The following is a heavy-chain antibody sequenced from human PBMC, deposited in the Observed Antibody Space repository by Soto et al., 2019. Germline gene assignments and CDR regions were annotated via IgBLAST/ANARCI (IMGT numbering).Heavy chain of an antibody. Sequence: PSETLSLTCTVSGGSISSGGYYWSWIRQHPGKGLEWIGYIYYSGSTYYNTSLKSQVTISVDTSKKQLSLKLSSVTAADTAVYYCARFDTFGLALDYWGQGTLVTVSS. CDR3: ARFDTFGLALDY. CDR1: GGSISSGGYY. J-gene: IGHJ4*02. D-gene: IGHD3-9*01. V-gene: IGHV4-31*01. CDR2: IYYSGST.